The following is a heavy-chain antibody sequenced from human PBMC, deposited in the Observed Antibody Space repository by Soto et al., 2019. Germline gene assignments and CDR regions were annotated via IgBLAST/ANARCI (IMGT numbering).Heavy chain of an antibody. CDR1: GGTFSSYA. CDR2: VIPIFGTA. V-gene: IGHV1-69*12. D-gene: IGHD4-17*01. J-gene: IGHJ3*02. Sequence: QVQLVQSGAEVKKPGSSVKVSCKASGGTFSSYAISWVRQAPGQGLEWMGGVIPIFGTANYAQRFQGRVTIXGDXVXTTAYMELSSLRPEDTAVYYCARGGYDYGDYVAFDIWGQGTMVTVSS. CDR3: ARGGYDYGDYVAFDI.